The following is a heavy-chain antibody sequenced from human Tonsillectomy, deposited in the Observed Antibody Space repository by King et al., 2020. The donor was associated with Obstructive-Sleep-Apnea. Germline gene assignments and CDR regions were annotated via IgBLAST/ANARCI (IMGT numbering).Heavy chain of an antibody. J-gene: IGHJ4*02. D-gene: IGHD3-22*01. V-gene: IGHV3-30*18. CDR3: AKERQYYSDNNGYDDY. CDR1: GFTFSNFG. CDR2: ISYDGSVE. Sequence: VQLVESGGGVVQPGRSLRLSCAASGFTFSNFGMHWVRQAPGKGLEWVAVISYDGSVEYYADSVRGRFTVSRDNSGNTLYLEMNSLRAEDTAVYYCAKERQYYSDNNGYDDYWGQGTLVTVSS.